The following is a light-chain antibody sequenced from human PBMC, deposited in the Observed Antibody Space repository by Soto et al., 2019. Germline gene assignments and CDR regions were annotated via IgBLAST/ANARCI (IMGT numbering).Light chain of an antibody. J-gene: IGKJ2*01. Sequence: EIVMTQSPATLSVSPGERATLSCRASQSVSSNLAWYQQKPGQAPRLRIYGASTRATGIPARFSGSGSGTEFTLTINSLQSEDFAVYYCQQSNNWPPMYTFGQGTKLEIK. CDR3: QQSNNWPPMYT. V-gene: IGKV3-15*01. CDR2: GAS. CDR1: QSVSSN.